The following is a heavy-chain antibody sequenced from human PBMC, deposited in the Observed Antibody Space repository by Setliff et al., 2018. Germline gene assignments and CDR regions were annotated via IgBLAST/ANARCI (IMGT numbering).Heavy chain of an antibody. CDR2: IKQDGSEE. J-gene: IGHJ4*02. CDR1: GITFRSYW. Sequence: GGSLRLSCVASGITFRSYWMSWVRQAPGKGLEWVADIKQDGSEEYYVDAVKDRFTISRDNAKNSLFLQMNSLRVEDTAVYYCARDPHFDSWGQGTLVTVSS. V-gene: IGHV3-7*01. CDR3: ARDPHFDS.